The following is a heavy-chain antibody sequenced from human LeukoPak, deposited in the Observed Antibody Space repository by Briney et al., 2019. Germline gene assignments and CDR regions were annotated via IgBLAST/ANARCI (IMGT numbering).Heavy chain of an antibody. V-gene: IGHV3-23*01. CDR2: ISGSGGPT. D-gene: IGHD6-19*01. CDR3: AKARYTSGWYVFDY. CDR1: GFTFSCYA. J-gene: IGHJ4*02. Sequence: GGSLRLSCAASGFTFSCYALTWLRQAAGGGEEWVSSISGSGGPTFYADSVKGRFTISRDNSKSTLFLQMNSLRAEDTAIYYCAKARYTSGWYVFDYWGRGTQVTVSS.